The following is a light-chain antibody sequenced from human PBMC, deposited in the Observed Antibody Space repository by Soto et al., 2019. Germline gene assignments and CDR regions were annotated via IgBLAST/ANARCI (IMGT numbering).Light chain of an antibody. V-gene: IGKV1-39*01. CDR3: QQSYSTPIT. CDR2: AAS. J-gene: IGKJ5*01. Sequence: DIQMSQSPSTLSGSVGDRVTITCLASQTISSWLAWYQQKPGKAPKLLIYAASSLQSGVPSRFSGSGSGTDFTLTISSLQPEDFATYYCQQSYSTPITFGQGTRLEI. CDR1: QTISSW.